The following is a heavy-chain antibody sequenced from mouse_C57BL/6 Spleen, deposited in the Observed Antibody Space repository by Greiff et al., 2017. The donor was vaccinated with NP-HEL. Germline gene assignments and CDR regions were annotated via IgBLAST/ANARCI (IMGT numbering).Heavy chain of an antibody. CDR3: ARPDYYRYFDV. J-gene: IGHJ1*03. CDR2: ISSGGSYT. CDR1: GFTFSSYG. V-gene: IGHV5-6*02. Sequence: EVMLVESGGDLVKPGGSLKLSCAASGFTFSSYGMSWVRQTPDKRLEWVATISSGGSYTYYPDSVKGRFTISRDNAKNTLYLQMSSLKSEDTAMYYCARPDYYRYFDVWGTGTTVTVSS. D-gene: IGHD2-13*01.